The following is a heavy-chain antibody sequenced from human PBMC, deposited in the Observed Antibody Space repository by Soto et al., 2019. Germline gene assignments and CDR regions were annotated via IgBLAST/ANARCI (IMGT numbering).Heavy chain of an antibody. Sequence: SETLSLTCTVSGGSITSYYWSWIRQPPGKGLEWIGDIHYSGSTNYNPSLKSRVTISTATSKNQFSLNLSSVTAADTAVYYSARDPISARPFFDYWGQGTLVTVSS. CDR2: IHYSGST. D-gene: IGHD6-6*01. CDR3: ARDPISARPFFDY. CDR1: GGSITSYY. V-gene: IGHV4-59*01. J-gene: IGHJ4*02.